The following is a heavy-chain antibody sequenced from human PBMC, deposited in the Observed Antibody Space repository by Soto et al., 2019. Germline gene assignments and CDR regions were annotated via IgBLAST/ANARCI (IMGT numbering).Heavy chain of an antibody. J-gene: IGHJ4*02. CDR3: AREYSSSWSCFDY. D-gene: IGHD6-13*01. CDR2: IWYDGSNK. V-gene: IGHV3-33*01. CDR1: GFTFSSYG. Sequence: QVQLVESGGGVVQPGGSLRLSCAASGFTFSSYGMHWVRQAPGKGLEWVAVIWYDGSNKYYADSVKGRFTISRDNSKNTLYLQMNSLRAEDTAVYYCAREYSSSWSCFDYWGQGTLVTVSS.